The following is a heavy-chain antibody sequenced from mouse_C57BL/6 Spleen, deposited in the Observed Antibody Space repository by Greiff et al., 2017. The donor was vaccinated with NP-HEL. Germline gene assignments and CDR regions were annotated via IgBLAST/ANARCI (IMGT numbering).Heavy chain of an antibody. CDR1: GFTFSDYY. CDR2: ISNGGGST. D-gene: IGHD1-1*01. CDR3: ARSSPFAY. J-gene: IGHJ3*01. V-gene: IGHV5-12*01. Sequence: EVKVVESGGGLVQPGGSLKLSCAASGFTFSDYYMYWVRQTPEKRLEWVAYISNGGGSTYYPDTVKGRFTISRDNAKNTLYLQMSRLKSEDTAMYYCARSSPFAYWGQGTLVTVSA.